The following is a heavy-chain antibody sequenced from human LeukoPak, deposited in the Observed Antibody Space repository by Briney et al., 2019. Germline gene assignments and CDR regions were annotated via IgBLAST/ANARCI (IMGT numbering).Heavy chain of an antibody. CDR2: ISGSGGST. CDR3: AKSYLAYGPGHWYYYYMDV. D-gene: IGHD3-10*01. J-gene: IGHJ6*03. Sequence: PGGSLRLSCAASGFTFSSYWMHWVRQAPGKGLEWVSAISGSGGSTYYADSVKGRFTISRDNSKNTLYLQMNSLRAEDTAVYYCAKSYLAYGPGHWYYYYMDVWGKGTTVTISS. CDR1: GFTFSSYW. V-gene: IGHV3-23*01.